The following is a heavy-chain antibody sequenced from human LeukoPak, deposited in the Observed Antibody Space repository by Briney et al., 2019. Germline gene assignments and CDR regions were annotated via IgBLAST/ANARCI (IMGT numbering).Heavy chain of an antibody. CDR2: IWSDASNQ. CDR1: GFSFSTYA. J-gene: IGHJ2*01. D-gene: IGHD3-10*01. V-gene: IGHV3-33*01. CDR3: EVHGEGSRYFDL. Sequence: PGTSLRLSCAASGFSFSTYAMHWVRQAPGKGLDWVAMIWSDASNQYYADSVKGRFTISRDNSKNTLYLQLNSLRAEDTAVYYCEVHGEGSRYFDLWGRGTLVTVSS.